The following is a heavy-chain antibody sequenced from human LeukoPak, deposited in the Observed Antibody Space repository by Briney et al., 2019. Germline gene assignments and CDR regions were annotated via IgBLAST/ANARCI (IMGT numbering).Heavy chain of an antibody. CDR3: AKDAYGGATFFYYMDV. V-gene: IGHV3-9*01. D-gene: IGHD2/OR15-2a*01. J-gene: IGHJ6*03. Sequence: QSGGSLRLSCAGSGFTFDDYAMHWVRQTPGKGLEWVSGISWNSGNIAYADFVGGRFTISRDNAKNSLSLQMNSLSDEDTAVYYCAKDAYGGATFFYYMDVWGKGTTVTVSS. CDR2: ISWNSGNI. CDR1: GFTFDDYA.